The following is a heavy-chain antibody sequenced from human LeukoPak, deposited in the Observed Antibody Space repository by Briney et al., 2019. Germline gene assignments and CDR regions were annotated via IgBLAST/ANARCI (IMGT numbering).Heavy chain of an antibody. D-gene: IGHD1-26*01. CDR3: AKDPLSGSYYAPFDY. V-gene: IGHV3-23*01. CDR1: GFTFSSYA. J-gene: IGHJ4*02. Sequence: GGSLRLSCAASGFTFSSYAMSWVRQAPGKGLEWGSAISGSGGSTYYADSVKGRFTISRDNSKNTLYLQMNSLRAEDTAVYYCAKDPLSGSYYAPFDYWGQGTLVTVSS. CDR2: ISGSGGST.